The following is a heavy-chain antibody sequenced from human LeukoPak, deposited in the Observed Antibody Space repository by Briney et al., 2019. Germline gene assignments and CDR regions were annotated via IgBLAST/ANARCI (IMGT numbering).Heavy chain of an antibody. CDR1: GYTLTELS. D-gene: IGHD2-15*01. Sequence: ASVTVSCKVSGYTLTELSMHWVRQAPGKGLEWMGAFDPEDGETIYAQKFQGRVTITADESTSTAYMELSSLRSEDTAVYYCARDQGIVAAWYYGMDVWGQGTTVTVSS. V-gene: IGHV1-24*01. CDR2: FDPEDGET. J-gene: IGHJ6*02. CDR3: ARDQGIVAAWYYGMDV.